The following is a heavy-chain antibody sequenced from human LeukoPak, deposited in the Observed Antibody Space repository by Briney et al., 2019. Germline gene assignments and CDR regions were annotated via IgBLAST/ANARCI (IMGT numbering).Heavy chain of an antibody. D-gene: IGHD5-18*01. CDR1: GFTFSTYA. V-gene: IGHV3-23*01. Sequence: GGSLRLSCAASGFTFSTYAMSWVRQAPGKGLEWVSVISGRGDSTYYADSVKGRFTISRDNAKNTLYVQMKSLRAEDTAVYYCAKTGLRGNYYYYYMDVWGKGTTVTISS. CDR3: AKTGLRGNYYYYYMDV. J-gene: IGHJ6*03. CDR2: ISGRGDST.